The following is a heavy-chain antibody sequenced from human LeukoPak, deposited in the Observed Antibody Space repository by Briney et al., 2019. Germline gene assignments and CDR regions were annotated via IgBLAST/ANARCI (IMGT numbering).Heavy chain of an antibody. Sequence: DPGGSLRLSCTASGFISGDYAMSWFRQAPGKGLEWVGRIKPKTDGETTEYAAPVKDRFSISRDDSKSMMYLQMNSLRTEDTAVYYCITPLPYSAQGGQGTLVTVSS. CDR1: GFISGDYA. CDR2: IKPKTDGETT. J-gene: IGHJ4*02. V-gene: IGHV3-15*01. D-gene: IGHD2-21*01. CDR3: ITPLPYSAQ.